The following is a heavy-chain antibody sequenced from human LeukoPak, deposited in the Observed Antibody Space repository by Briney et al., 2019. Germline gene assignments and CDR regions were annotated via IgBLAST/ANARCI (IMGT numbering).Heavy chain of an antibody. CDR2: ISYDGSNK. CDR1: GWTFSSYA. J-gene: IGHJ4*02. CDR3: AREYDSSGYYPRALDY. Sequence: PGGALRLSCAASGWTFSSYAMHWVRQAPGKGLEWVAVISYDGSNKYYADAVKGRFTISRDNSTNPLYLQMNSRSAEDTVVYYCAREYDSSGYYPRALDYWGQGTLVTVSS. V-gene: IGHV3-30-3*01. D-gene: IGHD3-22*01.